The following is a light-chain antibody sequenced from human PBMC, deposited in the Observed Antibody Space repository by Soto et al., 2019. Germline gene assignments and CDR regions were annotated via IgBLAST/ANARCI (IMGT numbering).Light chain of an antibody. CDR3: QQYTSYSRT. CDR1: QSISSW. V-gene: IGKV1-5*03. Sequence: DIQMTQSPSTLSASVGDRVTITCRASQSISSWLAWYQQKPGKAPKLLIYKASSLESGVPSRFSGSGSGTEFTLTISSLQPDDFATYHCQQYTSYSRTFGQGTKV. CDR2: KAS. J-gene: IGKJ1*01.